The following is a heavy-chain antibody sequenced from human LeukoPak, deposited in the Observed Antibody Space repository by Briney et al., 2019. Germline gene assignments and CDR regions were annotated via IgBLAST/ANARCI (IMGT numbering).Heavy chain of an antibody. CDR1: GFTFSSFA. CDR2: ISAGGSST. Sequence: GGSLRLSCAASGFTFSSFAMSWVRQAPGKGLEWVSVISAGGSSTHYADSVKGRFSISRDNSRNTLYLQMNNLRAEDTAVYYCAKDSSTWHYFDYWGQGTLVTVSS. CDR3: AKDSSTWHYFDY. J-gene: IGHJ4*02. D-gene: IGHD6-13*01. V-gene: IGHV3-23*01.